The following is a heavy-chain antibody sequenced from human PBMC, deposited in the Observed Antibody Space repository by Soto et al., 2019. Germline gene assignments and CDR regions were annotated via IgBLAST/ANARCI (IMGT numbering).Heavy chain of an antibody. V-gene: IGHV3-74*01. J-gene: IGHJ3*01. D-gene: IGHD5-12*01. CDR2: IRGDGNGI. CDR1: GFTFTDYW. CDR3: ARGTRGHYGFAV. Sequence: EVQLVESGGGLVQPGGSLRLSCAAAGFTFTDYWMHWVRQAPGKGLVWVSRIRGDGNGIKNADSVRGRLIISRDNAKNTLYLQMSSLRVEDTAVYYCARGTRGHYGFAVWGQGTMVTASS.